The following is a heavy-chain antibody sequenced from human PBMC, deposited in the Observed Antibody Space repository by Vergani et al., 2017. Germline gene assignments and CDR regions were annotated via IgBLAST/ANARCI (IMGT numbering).Heavy chain of an antibody. V-gene: IGHV3-43*01. CDR1: GFTFDDYT. D-gene: IGHD2-21*02. J-gene: IGHJ4*02. CDR2: ISWDGGST. Sequence: EVQLVESGGGLVQPGRSLRLSCAASGFTFDDYTMHWVRQAPGKGLEWVSLISWDGGSTYYADSVKGRFTISRDNSKNSLYLQMNSLRTEDTALYYCAKDGGAYCGGDCYSTYFDYWGQGTLVTVSS. CDR3: AKDGGAYCGGDCYSTYFDY.